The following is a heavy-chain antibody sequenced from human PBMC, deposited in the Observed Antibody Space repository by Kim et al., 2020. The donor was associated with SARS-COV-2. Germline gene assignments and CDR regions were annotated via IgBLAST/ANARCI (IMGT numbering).Heavy chain of an antibody. V-gene: IGHV1-69*13. D-gene: IGHD2-2*01. CDR2: IIPIFGTA. CDR1: GGTFSSYA. J-gene: IGHJ2*01. Sequence: SVKVSCKASGGTFSSYAISWVRQAPGQGLEWMGGIIPIFGTANYAQKFQGRVTITADESTSTAYMELSSLRSEDKAVYYCATRPSSVVVPAALTTVSNWYFDLWGRGTLVTVSS. CDR3: ATRPSSVVVPAALTTVSNWYFDL.